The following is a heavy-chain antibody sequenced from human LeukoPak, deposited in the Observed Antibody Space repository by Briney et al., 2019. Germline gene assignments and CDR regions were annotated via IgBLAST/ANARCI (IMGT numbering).Heavy chain of an antibody. CDR3: ARHYCSNGVCFDS. V-gene: IGHV3-7*05. CDR2: IKHDGSEE. CDR1: GFTFSSYW. J-gene: IGHJ5*01. D-gene: IGHD2-8*01. Sequence: PGGSLRLSCVASGFTFSSYWLAWVRQAPGKGLEWVANIKHDGSEEYYVDSVKGRFTISRDNAKNSLYLQMKSLRAEDTAVYHCARHYCSNGVCFDSWGQGTLVPVSS.